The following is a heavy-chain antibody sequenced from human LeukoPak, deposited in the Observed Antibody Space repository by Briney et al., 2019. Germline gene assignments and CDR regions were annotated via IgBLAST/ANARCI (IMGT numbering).Heavy chain of an antibody. J-gene: IGHJ4*02. CDR1: GGSFSGYY. V-gene: IGHV4-34*01. CDR2: INHSGST. D-gene: IGHD2-2*01. Sequence: PSETLSLTCAVYGGSFSGYYWSWIRQPPGKGLEWIGEINHSGSTNYNPSLKSRVTISVDTSKNQFSLKLSSVTAADTAVYYCAGGLGLYQLAHKGLDYWGQGTLVTVSS. CDR3: AGGLGLYQLAHKGLDY.